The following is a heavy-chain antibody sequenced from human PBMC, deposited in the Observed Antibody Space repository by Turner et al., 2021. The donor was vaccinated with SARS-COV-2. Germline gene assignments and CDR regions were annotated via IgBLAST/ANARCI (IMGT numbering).Heavy chain of an antibody. CDR2: ISDSSDST. J-gene: IGHJ4*02. V-gene: IGHV3-23*01. Sequence: EVQLLESGGGLVQPGGSLSLFCAASGFTFNPFAMGWVRQAPGKGLEGFSGISDSSDSTYHTDSVRGRFTISRDNSKNTMYLQMNSLRAEDTALYYCASYVWGSYRYIDHWGQGTLVTVSS. CDR1: GFTFNPFA. D-gene: IGHD3-16*02. CDR3: ASYVWGSYRYIDH.